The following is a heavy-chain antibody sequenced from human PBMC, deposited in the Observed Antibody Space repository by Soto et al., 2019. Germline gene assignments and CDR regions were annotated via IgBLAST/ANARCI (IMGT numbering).Heavy chain of an antibody. V-gene: IGHV3-7*04. CDR1: CFPFRSAW. Sequence: PAGSLSLSCAAACFPFRSAWMSVVRQALGIGLEWVANIKQDGSEKYYVDSVKGRFTISRDNAKNSLYLQMNSLRAEDTAVYYCARFYYDSSGYLPSPYYYYYGMDVWGQGT. J-gene: IGHJ6*02. CDR3: ARFYYDSSGYLPSPYYYYYGMDV. D-gene: IGHD3-22*01. CDR2: IKQDGSEK.